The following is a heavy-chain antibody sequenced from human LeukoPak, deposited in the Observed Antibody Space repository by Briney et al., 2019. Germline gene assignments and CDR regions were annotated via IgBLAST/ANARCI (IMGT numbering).Heavy chain of an antibody. CDR1: GFTVSSNY. CDR2: IYSDGST. CDR3: ARGNYYYGMDV. Sequence: GGSLRLSCAASGFTVSSNYMSWVRQAPGKGLEWVSVIYSDGSTYYADSVKGRFTISRDNSKNTLYLQMNSLRAEDTAVYYCARGNYYYGMDVWGQGTTVTVSS. V-gene: IGHV3-53*01. J-gene: IGHJ6*02.